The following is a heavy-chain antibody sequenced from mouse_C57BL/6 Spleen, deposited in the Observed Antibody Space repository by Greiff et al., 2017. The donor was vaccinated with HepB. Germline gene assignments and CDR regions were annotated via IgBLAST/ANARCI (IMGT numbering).Heavy chain of an antibody. J-gene: IGHJ4*01. CDR1: GFTFSSYT. CDR3: ARQIYYCGSRDYYAMDY. CDR2: ISGGGGNT. V-gene: IGHV5-9*01. D-gene: IGHD1-1*01. Sequence: EVKVVESGGGLVKPGGSLKLSCAASGFTFSSYTMSWVRQTPEKRLEWVATISGGGGNTYYPDSVKGRFTISRDNAKNTLYLQMSSLKSEDTALYYCARQIYYCGSRDYYAMDYWGQGTSVTVSS.